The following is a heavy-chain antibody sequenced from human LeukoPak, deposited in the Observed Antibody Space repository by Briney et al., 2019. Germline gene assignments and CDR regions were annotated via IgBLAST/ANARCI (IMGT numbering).Heavy chain of an antibody. J-gene: IGHJ4*02. V-gene: IGHV4-39*07. Sequence: PSETLSLTCTVSGGSISSSSYYWGWIRQPPGKGLEWIGSIYYSGSTYYNPSLKSRVTISVDTSKNQFSLKLSSVTAADTVVYYCARGPYSSSAFDYWGQGTLVTVSS. D-gene: IGHD6-6*01. CDR3: ARGPYSSSAFDY. CDR1: GGSISSSSYY. CDR2: IYYSGST.